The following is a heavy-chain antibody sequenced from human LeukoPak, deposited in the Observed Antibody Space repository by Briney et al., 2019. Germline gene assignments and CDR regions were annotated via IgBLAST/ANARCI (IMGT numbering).Heavy chain of an antibody. CDR1: GFTFSNYA. D-gene: IGHD3-16*01. CDR2: ISYDGTNK. J-gene: IGHJ4*02. V-gene: IGHV3-30-3*02. Sequence: GGSLRLSCAASGFTFSNYAMHWVRQAPGKGLEWVAVISYDGTNKYYADSVKGRFTISRDNSKNTLYLQMNSLRAEDTAVYYCAKSTFLGSYADYWGQGTLVTVSS. CDR3: AKSTFLGSYADY.